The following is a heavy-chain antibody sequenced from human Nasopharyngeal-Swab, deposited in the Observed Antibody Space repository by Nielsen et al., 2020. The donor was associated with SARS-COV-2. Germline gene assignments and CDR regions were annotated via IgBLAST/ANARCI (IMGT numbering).Heavy chain of an antibody. Sequence: ASVKVSCKASGYTFTSHAMHWVRQAPGQRLEWMGWINAGNGNTKYSQKFQGRVTITRDTSASTAYMELSSLRSEDTAVYYCARDFGYCSSTSCLGPFDPWGQGTLVTVSS. J-gene: IGHJ5*02. CDR2: INAGNGNT. CDR3: ARDFGYCSSTSCLGPFDP. CDR1: GYTFTSHA. V-gene: IGHV1-3*01. D-gene: IGHD2-2*03.